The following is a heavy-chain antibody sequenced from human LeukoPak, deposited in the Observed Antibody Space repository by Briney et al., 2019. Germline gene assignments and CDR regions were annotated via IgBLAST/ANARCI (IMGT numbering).Heavy chain of an antibody. D-gene: IGHD3-10*01. V-gene: IGHV3-33*01. J-gene: IGHJ4*02. Sequence: GGSRRLSCAASGLTFSNHGMHWVRQAPGKGLEWVALICYEGSNKNYAASVKGRFTNSRHNSKTTLYLQMTSLRVKDPAVYYCARDRANDYFAYWGQGTPGIVST. CDR2: ICYEGSNK. CDR1: GLTFSNHG. CDR3: ARDRANDYFAY.